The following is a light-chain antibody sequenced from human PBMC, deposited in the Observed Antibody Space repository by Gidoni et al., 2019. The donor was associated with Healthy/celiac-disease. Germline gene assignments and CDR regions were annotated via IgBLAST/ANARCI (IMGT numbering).Light chain of an antibody. V-gene: IGKV3-20*01. Sequence: EIVFTQSPGPLSLSPGERATLSCRASQSVSSSYLAWYQQKPGQAPRLLIYGASSRATGIPDRFSGSGSGTDFTLTISRLEPEDFAVYYCQQYGSSPQDTFGQGTKLEIK. CDR1: QSVSSSY. CDR3: QQYGSSPQDT. CDR2: GAS. J-gene: IGKJ2*01.